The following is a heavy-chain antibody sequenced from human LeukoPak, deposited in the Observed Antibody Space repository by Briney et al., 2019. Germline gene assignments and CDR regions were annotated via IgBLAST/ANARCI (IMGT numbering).Heavy chain of an antibody. Sequence: SETLSLTGTVSGGSISSYYWSWIRQPPGKGREWIAYISDIGSINYNPSLTSRVTISLDTSKNQFSLKLSSVTAADTAVYYCAGHHPRNTVDCWGQGTLVTVSS. CDR2: ISDIGSI. V-gene: IGHV4-59*08. CDR1: GGSISSYY. D-gene: IGHD2/OR15-2a*01. J-gene: IGHJ4*02. CDR3: AGHHPRNTVDC.